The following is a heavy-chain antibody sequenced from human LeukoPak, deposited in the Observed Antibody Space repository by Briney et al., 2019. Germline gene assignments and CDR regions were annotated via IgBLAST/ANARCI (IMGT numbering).Heavy chain of an antibody. CDR1: GGSFRGHY. CDR3: ARYGTYYYYYYRDV. D-gene: IGHD4-17*01. Sequence: SQTLSLTCAVYGGSFRGHYWRWISQPPAKGLEWIGEIHHSGGANYNPSLKSRVTMSVDTSKNQFSLNLTSVTAADTAVYYCARYGTYYYYYYRDVWGKGTTVTVSS. V-gene: IGHV4-34*01. J-gene: IGHJ6*03. CDR2: IHHSGGA.